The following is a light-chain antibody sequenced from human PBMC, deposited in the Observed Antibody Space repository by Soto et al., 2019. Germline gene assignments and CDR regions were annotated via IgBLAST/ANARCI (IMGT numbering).Light chain of an antibody. J-gene: IGKJ1*01. Sequence: EIVLTQSPGTLSLSPGERATLSCRASQSVSSSYLAWYQQKPGQAPRLLIYGVSSRATGIPDRFSGSGSGTDFTLPISRLEPEDFAVYYCQQYDSSLWTFGQGTKVEIK. CDR1: QSVSSSY. CDR3: QQYDSSLWT. CDR2: GVS. V-gene: IGKV3-20*01.